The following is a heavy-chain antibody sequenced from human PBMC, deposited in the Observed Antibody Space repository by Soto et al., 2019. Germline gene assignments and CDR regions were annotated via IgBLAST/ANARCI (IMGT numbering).Heavy chain of an antibody. V-gene: IGHV5-10-1*01. Sequence: RVESLKISCKGSGYSFTSYWISCFLQMPGKGLEWMGRIDPSDSYTNYSPSFQGHVTISADKSISTAYLQWSSLKASDTAMYYCARHFLYNWNEASDIWGQGTMVTVSS. CDR1: GYSFTSYW. J-gene: IGHJ3*02. CDR2: IDPSDSYT. D-gene: IGHD1-20*01. CDR3: ARHFLYNWNEASDI.